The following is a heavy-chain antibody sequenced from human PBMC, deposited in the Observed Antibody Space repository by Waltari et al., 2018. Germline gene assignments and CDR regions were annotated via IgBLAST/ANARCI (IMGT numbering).Heavy chain of an antibody. V-gene: IGHV4-39*07. CDR2: IYYSGST. D-gene: IGHD5-12*01. CDR3: ARVRGYDFGIDY. Sequence: QLQLQESGPGLVKPSETLSLTCTVSGGSISSSSYYWGWIRQPPGKGLEWIGSIYYSGSTYYNPSLKSRVTISVDTSKNQFSLKLSSVTAADTAVYYCARVRGYDFGIDYWGQGTLVTVSS. CDR1: GGSISSSSYY. J-gene: IGHJ4*02.